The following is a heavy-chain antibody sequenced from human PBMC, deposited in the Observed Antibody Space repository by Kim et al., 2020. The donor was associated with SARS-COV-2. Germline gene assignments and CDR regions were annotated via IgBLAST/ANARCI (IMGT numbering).Heavy chain of an antibody. CDR1: GGSITTYY. Sequence: SETLSLTCTVSGGSITTYYWSWIRQPPGKGLEWIGYIYYSGSTNYTPSLKSRVTISVDTSKNQFSLRLSSVTAADTAVYYCARLENPELDFDFWGQGTLVTVSS. J-gene: IGHJ4*02. D-gene: IGHD1-1*01. CDR2: IYYSGST. CDR3: ARLENPELDFDF. V-gene: IGHV4-59*08.